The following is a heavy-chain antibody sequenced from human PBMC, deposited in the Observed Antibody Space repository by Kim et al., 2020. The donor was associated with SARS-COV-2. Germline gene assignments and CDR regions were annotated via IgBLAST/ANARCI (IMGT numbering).Heavy chain of an antibody. CDR2: IYYSGST. J-gene: IGHJ6*02. D-gene: IGHD5-12*01. V-gene: IGHV4-59*01. CDR3: AREIYSGYEQEGGMDV. Sequence: SETLSLTCTVSGGSISSYYWSWIRQPPGKGLEWIGYIYYSGSTNYNPSLKSRVTISVDTSKNQFSLKLSSVTAADTAVYYCAREIYSGYEQEGGMDVWGQGTTVTVSS. CDR1: GGSISSYY.